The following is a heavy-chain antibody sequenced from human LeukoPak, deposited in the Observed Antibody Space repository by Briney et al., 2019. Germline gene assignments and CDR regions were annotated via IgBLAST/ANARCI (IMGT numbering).Heavy chain of an antibody. CDR1: GFTFSSYT. Sequence: PGGSLRLSCAASGFTFSSYTMNWVRQAPGKGLEWVSSISSSSNYIFYVDSVKGRFTISRDNAKNTLYLQMNSLRAEDTAVYYCARAKYDSSGPYNDYWGQGTLVTVSS. V-gene: IGHV3-21*01. CDR3: ARAKYDSSGPYNDY. D-gene: IGHD3-22*01. CDR2: ISSSSNYI. J-gene: IGHJ4*02.